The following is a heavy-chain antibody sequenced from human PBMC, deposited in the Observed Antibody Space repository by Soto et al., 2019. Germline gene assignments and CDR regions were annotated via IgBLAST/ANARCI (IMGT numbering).Heavy chain of an antibody. V-gene: IGHV4-59*01. CDR2: IYYSGST. CDR3: ARVMDSSGWYGDHGMDV. J-gene: IGHJ6*02. CDR1: GGSISSYY. D-gene: IGHD6-19*01. Sequence: SETLSLTCTVSGGSISSYYWSWIRQPPGKGLEWIGYIYYSGSTNYNPSLKSRVTISVDTSKNQFSLKLSSVTAADTAVYYCARVMDSSGWYGDHGMDVWGQGTTVTVSS.